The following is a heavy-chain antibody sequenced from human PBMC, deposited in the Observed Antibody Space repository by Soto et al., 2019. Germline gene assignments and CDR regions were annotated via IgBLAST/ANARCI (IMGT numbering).Heavy chain of an antibody. D-gene: IGHD6-19*01. CDR3: AKGIAVAELDY. CDR2: ISYDGSNK. J-gene: IGHJ4*02. V-gene: IGHV3-30*18. Sequence: QVQLVESGGGVVQPGRSLRLSCAASGFTFSSYGMHWVRQAPGKGLEWVAVISYDGSNKYYADSVKGRFTISRDNSKNTLYLQMNSLRAEDTAVYYCAKGIAVAELDYWGQGTLFTVSS. CDR1: GFTFSSYG.